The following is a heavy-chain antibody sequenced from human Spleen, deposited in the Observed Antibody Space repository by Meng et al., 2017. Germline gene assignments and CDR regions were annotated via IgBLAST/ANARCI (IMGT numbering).Heavy chain of an antibody. J-gene: IGHJ4*02. CDR1: GFSVSRNY. Sequence: GESLKISCAASGFSVSRNYMSWVRQAPGKGLEWVSAISGSGTGTYYADSVKGRFTISRDNSKNTLYLQMNSLRAEDTALYYCAKGDRIVVVVATYFDYWGQGTLVTVSS. CDR3: AKGDRIVVVVATYFDY. V-gene: IGHV3-23*01. CDR2: ISGSGTGT. D-gene: IGHD2-15*01.